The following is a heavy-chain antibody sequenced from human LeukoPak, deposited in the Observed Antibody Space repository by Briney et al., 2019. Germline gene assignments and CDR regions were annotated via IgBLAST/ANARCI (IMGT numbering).Heavy chain of an antibody. J-gene: IGHJ6*02. CDR3: TRAGGWLQLDYYYYGMDV. Sequence: GGSLRLTCTASGFTFGDYAMSWFRQAPGKGLEWVGFIRSKAYGGTTEYAASVKGRFTISRDDSKSIAYLQMNSLKTEDTAVYYCTRAGGWLQLDYYYYGMDVWGQGTTVTVSS. CDR1: GFTFGDYA. V-gene: IGHV3-49*03. CDR2: IRSKAYGGTT. D-gene: IGHD5-24*01.